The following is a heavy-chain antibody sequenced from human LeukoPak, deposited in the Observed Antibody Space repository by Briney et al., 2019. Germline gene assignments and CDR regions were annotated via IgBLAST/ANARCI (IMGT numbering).Heavy chain of an antibody. V-gene: IGHV3-74*01. D-gene: IGHD6-19*01. J-gene: IGHJ4*02. CDR3: AKDMYSSGWSPVY. CDR2: INSDGINT. CDR1: GFTFSNYW. Sequence: GGSLRLSCAASGFTFSNYWMHWVRQAPGKGLVWVSRINSDGINTSYADSVKGRFTISRDNAKNTLYLQMNSLRAEDMALYYCAKDMYSSGWSPVYWGQGTLVTVSS.